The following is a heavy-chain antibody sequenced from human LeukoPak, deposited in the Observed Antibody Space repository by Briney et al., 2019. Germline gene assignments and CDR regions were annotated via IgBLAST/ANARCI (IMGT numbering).Heavy chain of an antibody. V-gene: IGHV4-34*01. J-gene: IGHJ3*02. Sequence: SETLSLTCVVYGGSFSGYYWSWIRQPPGKGLEWIGEINHSGSTNYNPSLKSRVTISLDTSKNQFSLKLTSVTAADTAVYYCARTRRITVGRGLIRPLDIWGQGTMVPVSS. CDR2: INHSGST. CDR1: GGSFSGYY. D-gene: IGHD3-10*01. CDR3: ARTRRITVGRGLIRPLDI.